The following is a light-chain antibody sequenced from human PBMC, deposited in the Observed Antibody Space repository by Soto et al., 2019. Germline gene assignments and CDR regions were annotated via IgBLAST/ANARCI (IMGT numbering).Light chain of an antibody. CDR3: SSYRDTDTLLI. CDR1: SSDIGGYSY. J-gene: IGLJ2*01. CDR2: EVR. Sequence: QSALTQPASVSGSPGQSITLSCTGTSSDIGGYSYVSWYQQSPGKAPKLIIFEVRDRPLGVSDRFSGSKSGNTASLTISGLRAEDEATYYCSSYRDTDTLLIFGGGTKLTVL. V-gene: IGLV2-14*01.